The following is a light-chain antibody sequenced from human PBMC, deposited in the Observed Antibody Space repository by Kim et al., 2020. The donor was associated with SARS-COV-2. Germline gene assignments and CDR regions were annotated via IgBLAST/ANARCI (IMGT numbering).Light chain of an antibody. J-gene: IGKJ2*03. CDR1: QTVLYNSNNKNY. CDR2: WAS. Sequence: DIVMTQSPDSLAVSLGERATINCKSSQTVLYNSNNKNYLAWYQQKPGQPPKLLIYWASIRESGVSDRFSGSGSGTDFTLTISSLQAEDVAVYYCQQYYSTPPSFGQGTKLEI. CDR3: QQYYSTPPS. V-gene: IGKV4-1*01.